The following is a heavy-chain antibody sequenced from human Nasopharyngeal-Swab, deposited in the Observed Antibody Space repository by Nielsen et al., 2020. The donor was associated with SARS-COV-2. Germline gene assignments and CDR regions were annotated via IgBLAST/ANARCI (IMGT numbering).Heavy chain of an antibody. CDR3: VRERESSYGMDV. J-gene: IGHJ6*02. V-gene: IGHV3-7*01. D-gene: IGHD6-6*01. CDR2: IKQGGSEK. Sequence: LPCAAPGFPFINYWMSWFRQAPGKGLEWVANIKQGGSEKHYVDSVKSRFTISRDDAKNSQSLQMNSLRVEDTAVYYCVRERESSYGMDVWGQGTTVTVSS. CDR1: GFPFINYW.